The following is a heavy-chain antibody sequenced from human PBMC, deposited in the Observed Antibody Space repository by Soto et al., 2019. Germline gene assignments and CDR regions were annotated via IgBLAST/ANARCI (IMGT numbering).Heavy chain of an antibody. D-gene: IGHD3-22*01. Sequence: LRLSCAASRCTFSSYGMFWVRQAPGRGLEWVAFISYDGSNKYYSDSVKGRFTISRDNSKNTLYLKMNSLRTEDTAVYYCAKGXYSGIYSDXDYSGEVTMVPV. V-gene: IGHV3-30*18. CDR2: ISYDGSNK. CDR3: AKGXYSGIYSDXDY. J-gene: IGHJ4*02. CDR1: RCTFSSYG.